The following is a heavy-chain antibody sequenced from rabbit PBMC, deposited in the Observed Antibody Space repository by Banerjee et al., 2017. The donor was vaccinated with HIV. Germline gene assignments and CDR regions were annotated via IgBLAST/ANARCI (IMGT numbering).Heavy chain of an antibody. J-gene: IGHJ4*01. V-gene: IGHV1S47*01. CDR1: GFTLSSYW. Sequence: EESGGGLVKPEGSLTLTCKASGFTLSSYWMYWVRQAPGKGLEWIACIYNGDDKTYYASWAKGRFTISRDNAQNTVSLQMNSLTAADTATYFCARDLAGVIGWNFNLWGPGTLVTVS. D-gene: IGHD4-1*01. CDR3: ARDLAGVIGWNFNL. CDR2: IYNGDDKT.